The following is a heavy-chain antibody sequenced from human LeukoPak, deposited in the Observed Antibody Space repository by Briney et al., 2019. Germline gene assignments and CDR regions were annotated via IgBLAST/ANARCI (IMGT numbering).Heavy chain of an antibody. CDR1: GGTFSSYA. V-gene: IGHV1-69*04. D-gene: IGHD2-21*02. J-gene: IGHJ4*02. Sequence: SVKVSCKASGGTFSSYAISWVRQAPGQGLEWMGRVIPILGIANYAQKFQGRVTITADKSTSTAYMELSSLRSEDTAVYYCARGPYCGGDCYSVAYDYWGQGTLVTVSS. CDR2: VIPILGIA. CDR3: ARGPYCGGDCYSVAYDY.